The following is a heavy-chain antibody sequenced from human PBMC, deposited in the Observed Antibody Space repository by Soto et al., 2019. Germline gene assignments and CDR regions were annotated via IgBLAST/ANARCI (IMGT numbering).Heavy chain of an antibody. D-gene: IGHD3-3*01. CDR3: ARDVITIFGVVIANWFDP. CDR2: IVVGSGNT. J-gene: IGHJ5*02. Sequence: GASVKVSCKASGFTFTTSTMQWMRQARGQRLEWIGWIVVGSGNTNYAQKFQERVTITRDMSTSTAYMELSSLRSEDTAVYYCARDVITIFGVVIANWFDPWGQGTLVTVSS. V-gene: IGHV1-58*02. CDR1: GFTFTTST.